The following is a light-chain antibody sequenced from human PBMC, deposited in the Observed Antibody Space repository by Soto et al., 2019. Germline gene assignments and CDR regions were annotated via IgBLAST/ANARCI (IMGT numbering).Light chain of an antibody. CDR2: DAS. V-gene: IGKV1-39*01. CDR3: QQSDSTPYT. CDR1: QTISTY. Sequence: DIQMTQSPSSLSASVGDRVTITCRASQTISTYLNWYQQKPGKAPRLLIYDASSLLSGVPSRFSGSGSGTDFTLTIASRQPEEFSNYYCQQSDSTPYTFGQGTKVE. J-gene: IGKJ2*01.